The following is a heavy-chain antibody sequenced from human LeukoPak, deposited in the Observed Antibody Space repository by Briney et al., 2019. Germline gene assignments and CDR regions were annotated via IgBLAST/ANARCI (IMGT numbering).Heavy chain of an antibody. Sequence: SETLSLTCTVSGXSISSYYGSWIRQPAGKGLEWIGRIYTTGITNYNPSLKSRVTMSVDTSKNQFSLKLTSVTAADTAVYYCARDGYYYDSSGYYFWGQGTLVTVSS. CDR1: GXSISSYY. J-gene: IGHJ4*02. CDR2: IYTTGIT. V-gene: IGHV4-4*07. CDR3: ARDGYYYDSSGYYF. D-gene: IGHD3-22*01.